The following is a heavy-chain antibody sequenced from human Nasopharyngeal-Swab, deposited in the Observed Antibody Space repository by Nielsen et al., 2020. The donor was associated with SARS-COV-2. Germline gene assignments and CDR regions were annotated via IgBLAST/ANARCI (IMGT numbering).Heavy chain of an antibody. Sequence: PVKVSCKASGGTFSSYAISWVRQAPGQGLEWMGGIIPIFGTANYAQKFQGRVTITADESTSTAYMELSSLRSEDTAVYYCARSSGWYVTLDYWGQGTLVTVSS. J-gene: IGHJ4*02. D-gene: IGHD6-19*01. CDR2: IIPIFGTA. V-gene: IGHV1-69*13. CDR3: ARSSGWYVTLDY. CDR1: GGTFSSYA.